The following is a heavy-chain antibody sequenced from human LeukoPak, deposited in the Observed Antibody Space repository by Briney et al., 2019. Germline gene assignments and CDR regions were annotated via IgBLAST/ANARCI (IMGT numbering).Heavy chain of an antibody. CDR2: ISYDGSNK. V-gene: IGHV3-30*18. CDR1: GFTFSYYG. CDR3: AKQCGGSGWFDAVDI. Sequence: GGSLRLSCAASGFTFSYYGLHWVRQGPGKGLEWVAVISYDGSNKYYADSVKGRFTISRDNSNNTLYLQMNSLRAEDAAVYYCAKQCGGSGWFDAVDIWGQGTMVSVSS. J-gene: IGHJ3*02. D-gene: IGHD6-19*01.